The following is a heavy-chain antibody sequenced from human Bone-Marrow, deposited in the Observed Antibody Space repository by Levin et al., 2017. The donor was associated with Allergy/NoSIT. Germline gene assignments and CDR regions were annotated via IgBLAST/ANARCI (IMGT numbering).Heavy chain of an antibody. CDR1: GYSFTSYW. D-gene: IGHD5-18*01. CDR3: AILNTAMVPYYDYGMDV. J-gene: IGHJ6*02. CDR2: IYPGDSDT. V-gene: IGHV5-51*01. Sequence: GESLKISCKGSGYSFTSYWIGWVRQMPGKGLEWMGIIYPGDSDTRYSPSFQGQVTISADKSISTAYLQWSSLKASDTAMYYCAILNTAMVPYYDYGMDVWGQGTTVTVSS.